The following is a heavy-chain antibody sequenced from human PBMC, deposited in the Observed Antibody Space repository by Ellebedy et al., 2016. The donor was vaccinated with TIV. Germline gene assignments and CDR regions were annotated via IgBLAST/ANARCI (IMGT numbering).Heavy chain of an antibody. V-gene: IGHV3-23*01. D-gene: IGHD3-10*01. CDR1: GFTFSNYA. CDR2: VSASGRAT. J-gene: IGHJ6*02. Sequence: PGGSLRLSCAGPGFTFSNYAMTWVRQAPGKGLEWVSVVSASGRATFYANSVKGRFTISRDNSKDTLDLQMNSLRIEDAAVYYCAKNQGSGSPYYYALDVWGQGTTVTVSS. CDR3: AKNQGSGSPYYYALDV.